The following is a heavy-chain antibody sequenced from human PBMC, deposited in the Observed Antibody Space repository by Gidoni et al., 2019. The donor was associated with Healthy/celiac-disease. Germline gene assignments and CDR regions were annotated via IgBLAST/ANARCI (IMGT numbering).Heavy chain of an antibody. Sequence: QVQLVESGGGVVQPGRSLRLSCPAPGFTFSTYALLWVRQAPGKGLEWVAVISYDGSNKYYADSVKGRFTISRDNSKNTLYLQMNSLRAEDTAVYYCAKEGDITMVRGVDADAFDIWGQGTMVTVSS. V-gene: IGHV3-30*18. CDR1: GFTFSTYA. J-gene: IGHJ3*02. CDR2: ISYDGSNK. CDR3: AKEGDITMVRGVDADAFDI. D-gene: IGHD3-10*01.